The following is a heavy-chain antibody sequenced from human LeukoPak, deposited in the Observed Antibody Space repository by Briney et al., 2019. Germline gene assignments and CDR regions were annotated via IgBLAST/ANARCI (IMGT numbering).Heavy chain of an antibody. D-gene: IGHD2-8*01. Sequence: SETLSLTCTVSGGSISSYYWSWIRQPPGKGLEWIGYIYYSGSTNYNPSLKSRVTISVDTSKNQFSLKLSSVTAADTAVYYCARAIETSRMRWVPYYFDYWGQGTLVTVSS. CDR3: ARAIETSRMRWVPYYFDY. CDR1: GGSISSYY. J-gene: IGHJ4*02. V-gene: IGHV4-59*01. CDR2: IYYSGST.